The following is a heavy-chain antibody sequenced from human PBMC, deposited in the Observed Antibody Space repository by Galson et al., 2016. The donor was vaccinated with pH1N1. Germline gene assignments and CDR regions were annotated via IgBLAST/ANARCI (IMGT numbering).Heavy chain of an antibody. J-gene: IGHJ2*01. V-gene: IGHV3-48*01. CDR1: GFTFSSYS. D-gene: IGHD6-6*01. CDR3: AKDHKQRVVGLGNFDL. CDR2: ISSSSSTI. Sequence: SLRLSCAASGFTFSSYSMNWVRQAPGKGLEWVSYISSSSSTIYYADSVKGRFTISRDNAKNSQYLQMNSLRAEDTAVYYCAKDHKQRVVGLGNFDLWGRGTLVTVSS.